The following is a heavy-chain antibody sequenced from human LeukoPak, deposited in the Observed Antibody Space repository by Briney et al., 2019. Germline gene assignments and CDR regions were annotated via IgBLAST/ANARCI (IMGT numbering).Heavy chain of an antibody. D-gene: IGHD5-12*01. V-gene: IGHV5-51*01. J-gene: IGHJ3*01. CDR3: ATYRPGSGNGVWAFDV. CDR2: IHPSDSDT. CDR1: GYSFTNYW. Sequence: GESLKISCKGSGYSFTNYWIGWVRQMPGKGLEWMGIIHPSDSDTRYSPSFQGQVTISADKSIRTAYLQWSSLKASDTAMYYCATYRPGSGNGVWAFDVWGQGTMVTVSS.